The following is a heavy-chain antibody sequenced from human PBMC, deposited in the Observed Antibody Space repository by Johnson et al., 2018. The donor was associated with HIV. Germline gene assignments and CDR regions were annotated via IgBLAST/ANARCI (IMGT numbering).Heavy chain of an antibody. CDR1: GFTFSSYA. D-gene: IGHD2-21*01. Sequence: VQLVESGGGVVQPGRSQRLSCAASGFTFSSYAMNWVRQAPGKGLEWVAVLSYDGSNTYYADSVKGRFTISRDNSKNTLYLQMNSLRAGDTAVYYCAREGEDAFDIWGQGTMVTVSS. CDR3: AREGEDAFDI. CDR2: LSYDGSNT. V-gene: IGHV3-30-3*01. J-gene: IGHJ3*02.